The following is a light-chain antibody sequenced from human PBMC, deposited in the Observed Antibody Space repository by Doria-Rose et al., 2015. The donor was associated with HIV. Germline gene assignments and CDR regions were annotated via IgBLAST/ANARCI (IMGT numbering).Light chain of an antibody. V-gene: IGKV3-20*01. CDR1: QRVKSSY. CDR3: QQYGSSRCT. Sequence: TQSPGTLSLSPGERATLSCRASQRVKSSYLAWYQQKPGQAPRLLIYDASTRATGIPDRFSGSGSGTDFTLTISRLEPEDVAVYYCQQYGSSRCTFGQVSRLEIK. J-gene: IGKJ5*01. CDR2: DAS.